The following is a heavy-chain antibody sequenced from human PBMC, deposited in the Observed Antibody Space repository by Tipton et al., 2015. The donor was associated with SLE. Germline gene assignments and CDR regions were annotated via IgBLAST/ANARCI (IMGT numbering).Heavy chain of an antibody. Sequence: SLRLSCAASGFTFSSYSMNWVRQAPGKGLEWVSYISSSSRTISYADSVKGRFTISRDNAKNSLYLQMNSLRAEDTAVYYCARDPRGLGYFDYWGQGTLVTVSS. CDR2: ISSSSRTI. J-gene: IGHJ4*02. CDR1: GFTFSSYS. CDR3: ARDPRGLGYFDY. D-gene: IGHD5-12*01. V-gene: IGHV3-48*01.